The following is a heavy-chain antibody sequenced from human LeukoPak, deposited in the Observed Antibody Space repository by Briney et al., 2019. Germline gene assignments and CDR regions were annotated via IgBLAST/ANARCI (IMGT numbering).Heavy chain of an antibody. D-gene: IGHD3-9*01. CDR3: AREPNYDILTGYYKGGDAFDI. J-gene: IGHJ3*02. Sequence: PSETLSLTCTVSGGSISSYYWSWLRPPAGKGLEWMGRIYTSGSPNYNPSLKSRVTMSVDTSKNQFSLKLSSVTAADTAVYYCAREPNYDILTGYYKGGDAFDIWGQGTMVTVSS. V-gene: IGHV4-4*07. CDR1: GGSISSYY. CDR2: IYTSGSP.